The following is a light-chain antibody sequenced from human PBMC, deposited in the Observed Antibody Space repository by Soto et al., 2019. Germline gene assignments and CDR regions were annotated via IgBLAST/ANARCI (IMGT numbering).Light chain of an antibody. Sequence: QSVLTQPASLSVSPGQSITISCTGTSSDVGGYNYVSWYQHHPGKVPQLMIYDVSNRPSGVSNRFSGSKSGNTASLTISGLQAEDEADYYCYSYTSSNTYVFGTGTKVPS. V-gene: IGLV2-14*03. J-gene: IGLJ1*01. CDR1: SSDVGGYNY. CDR3: YSYTSSNTYV. CDR2: DVS.